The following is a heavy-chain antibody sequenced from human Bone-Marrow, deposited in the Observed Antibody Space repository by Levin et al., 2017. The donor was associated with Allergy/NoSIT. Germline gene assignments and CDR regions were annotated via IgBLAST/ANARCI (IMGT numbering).Heavy chain of an antibody. J-gene: IGHJ4*02. CDR2: ISGSGGRL. CDR1: GFTFSNYA. CDR3: ARGDWHSRTFNY. D-gene: IGHD3/OR15-3a*01. Sequence: GESLKISCAASGFTFSNYAMSWVRQAPGKGLEWVSGISGSGGRLYYADSVKGRFTISRDNSGNMMSLQMNSLSAQDTAVYYWARGDWHSRTFNYWCQGSLVPVSS. V-gene: IGHV3-23*01.